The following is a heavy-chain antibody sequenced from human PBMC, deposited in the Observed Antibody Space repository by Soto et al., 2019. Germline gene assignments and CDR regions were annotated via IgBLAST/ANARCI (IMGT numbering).Heavy chain of an antibody. CDR2: IKSKTDGGTT. Sequence: GESLKISCAASGFTFSNAWMSWVRQAPGKGLEWVGRIKSKTDGGTTDYAAPVKGRFTISRDDSKNTLYLQMNSLKTEDTAVYYCTTGNAYCGGDCYFAFDIWAKGQWSPSPQ. CDR1: GFTFSNAW. V-gene: IGHV3-15*01. CDR3: TTGNAYCGGDCYFAFDI. D-gene: IGHD2-21*02. J-gene: IGHJ3*02.